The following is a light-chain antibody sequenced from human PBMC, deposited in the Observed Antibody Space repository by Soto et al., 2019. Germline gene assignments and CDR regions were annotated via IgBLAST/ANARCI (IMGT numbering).Light chain of an antibody. CDR2: AAS. V-gene: IGKV1-39*01. CDR1: QSISNH. J-gene: IGKJ2*01. CDR3: QQSYTTPPYS. Sequence: DIQMTQSPSSLSASVGDRVTITCRASQSISNHLNWYQQKPGKAPKLLIYAASSLESGVPSRFTARASGTEFTLTISSLQPEDSATYYCQQSYTTPPYSFGQGTKLEIK.